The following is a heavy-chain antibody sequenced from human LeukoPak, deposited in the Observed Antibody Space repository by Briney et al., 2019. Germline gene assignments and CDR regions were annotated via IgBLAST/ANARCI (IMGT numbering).Heavy chain of an antibody. CDR1: GFTFSSYA. CDR3: AKDLDYGFDY. CDR2: LSGSGSST. Sequence: TGGSLRLSCAASGFTFSSYAMSWVRQAPGRGLEWVSALSGSGSSTYYADSVKGRFTISRDNSKNTLYLQMNSLRAEDTAVYYCAKDLDYGFDYWGQGTLVTVS. V-gene: IGHV3-23*01. D-gene: IGHD4-17*01. J-gene: IGHJ4*02.